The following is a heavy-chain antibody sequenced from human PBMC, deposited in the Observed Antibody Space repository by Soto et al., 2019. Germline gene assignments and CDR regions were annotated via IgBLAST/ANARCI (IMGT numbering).Heavy chain of an antibody. CDR2: IYHSGST. V-gene: IGHV4-61*01. CDR1: SSSVSSTRYY. D-gene: IGHD3-10*01. Sequence: SETLSLTCTVSSSSVSSTRYYWSCIRQPPGKGLEWLGYIYHSGSTNYNPSLKSRVTISIDTSKNQFSLNLSSVTAADTAVYYCARDRGIWSWFDPWGQGTLVTVS. CDR3: ARDRGIWSWFDP. J-gene: IGHJ5*02.